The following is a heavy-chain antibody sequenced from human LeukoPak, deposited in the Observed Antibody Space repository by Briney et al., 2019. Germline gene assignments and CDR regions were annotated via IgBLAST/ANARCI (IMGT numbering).Heavy chain of an antibody. D-gene: IGHD3-9*01. J-gene: IGHJ4*02. CDR2: ISSRDNST. V-gene: IGHV3-23*05. CDR1: GFTFSNYA. CDR3: AKWGDYDVLTGYYDSDD. Sequence: GGSLRLSCAASGFTFSNYATSWVRHAPGEGLEWVSAISSRDNSTYYTDSVKGRFTISRDNSKNTLYLQMNSPSAEDTAIYYCAKWGDYDVLTGYYDSDDWGQGTLVTVSS.